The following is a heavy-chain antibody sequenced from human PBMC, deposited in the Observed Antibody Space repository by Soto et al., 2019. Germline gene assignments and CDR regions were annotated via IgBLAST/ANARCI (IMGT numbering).Heavy chain of an antibody. V-gene: IGHV4-31*03. J-gene: IGHJ6*02. CDR1: GGSISSGGYY. Sequence: PSETLSLTCTVSGGSISSGGYYWSWIRQHPGKGLEWIGYIYYSGSTYYNPSLKSRVTISVDTSKNQFSLKLSSVTAADTAVYYCARVGVVTAMGYYYGMDVWGQGTTVTVSS. D-gene: IGHD2-21*02. CDR3: ARVGVVTAMGYYYGMDV. CDR2: IYYSGST.